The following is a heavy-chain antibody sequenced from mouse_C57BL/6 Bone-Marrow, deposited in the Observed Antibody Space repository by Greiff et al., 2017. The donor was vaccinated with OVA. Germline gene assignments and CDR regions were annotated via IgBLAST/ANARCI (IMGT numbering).Heavy chain of an antibody. CDR3: ARGGTTVVATSPFAY. CDR2: IHPNSGST. D-gene: IGHD1-1*01. CDR1: GYTFTSYW. Sequence: QVQLQQPGAELVKPGASVTLSCKASGYTFTSYWMHWVKQRPGQGLEWIGMIHPNSGSTNYNEKFKSKATLTVDKSSSTAYMQLSSLTSEVSAVYYCARGGTTVVATSPFAYWGQGTLVTVSA. J-gene: IGHJ3*01. V-gene: IGHV1-64*01.